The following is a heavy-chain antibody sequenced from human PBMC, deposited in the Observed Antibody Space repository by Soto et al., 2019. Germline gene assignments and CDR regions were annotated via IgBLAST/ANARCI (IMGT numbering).Heavy chain of an antibody. CDR2: ISGSGGST. CDR3: AKDWSLQLWLFGRVVPYMDV. Sequence: PGGSLRLSCAASGFTFSSYATSWVRQAPGKGLEWVSAISGSGGSTYYAGSVKGRFTISRDNSKNTLYLQMNSLRAEGTAVYYCAKDWSLQLWLFGRVVPYMDVWGKGTTVTVSS. D-gene: IGHD5-18*01. J-gene: IGHJ6*03. CDR1: GFTFSSYA. V-gene: IGHV3-23*01.